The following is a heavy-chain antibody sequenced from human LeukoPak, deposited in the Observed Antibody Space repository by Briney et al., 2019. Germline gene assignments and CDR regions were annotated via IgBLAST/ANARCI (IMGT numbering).Heavy chain of an antibody. CDR2: IDPSDSYT. Sequence: GASLKISCKGSGYSFTSYWISWVRQMPGKGLEWMGRIDPSDSYTNYSPSFQGHVTISADKSISTAYLQWSSLKASDTAMYYCAPHRRGLEDLTFDPWGQGTLVTVSS. CDR1: GYSFTSYW. V-gene: IGHV5-10-1*01. D-gene: IGHD1-14*01. J-gene: IGHJ5*02. CDR3: APHRRGLEDLTFDP.